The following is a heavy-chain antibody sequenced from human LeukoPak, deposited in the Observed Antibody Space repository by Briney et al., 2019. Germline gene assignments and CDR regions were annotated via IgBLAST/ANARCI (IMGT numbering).Heavy chain of an antibody. CDR2: VFYRGTT. V-gene: IGHV4-59*01. D-gene: IGHD2-15*01. J-gene: IGHJ5*02. CDR1: GGSTSGDY. CDR3: ARGRSARRWDLPHLDL. Sequence: PSETLSLTCSVSGGSTSGDYWNWVRQTPGKTLEWIGYVFYRGTTNYNPSLKSRVTVSIDTSKNQFSLTLTSVITADTAIYYCARGRSARRWDLPHLDLWGRGTLVTVSS.